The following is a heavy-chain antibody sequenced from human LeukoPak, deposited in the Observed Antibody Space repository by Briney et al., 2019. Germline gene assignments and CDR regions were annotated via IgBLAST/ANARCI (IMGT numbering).Heavy chain of an antibody. CDR3: ARDPTTVTKGLDI. CDR2: ISYVGNT. J-gene: IGHJ3*02. Sequence: PSETLSLTCTVSGGSISSHYWSWIRQPPGKGLEWIGYISYVGNTNYNPSLKSRVTISVDTSKNQFSLKLSSVTAADAAVYFCARDPTTVTKGLDIWGQGTMVTVSS. V-gene: IGHV4-59*11. D-gene: IGHD4-17*01. CDR1: GGSISSHY.